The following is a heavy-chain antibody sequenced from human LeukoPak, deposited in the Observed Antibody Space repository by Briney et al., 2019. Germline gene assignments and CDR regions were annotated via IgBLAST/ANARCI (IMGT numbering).Heavy chain of an antibody. D-gene: IGHD1-26*01. Sequence: GGSLRLSCAASGFTFSSYAMSWVRQAPGKGLEWVSAISGSGGSTYYADSVKGRFTISRDNAKNSLYLQMNSLRAEDTAVYYCARVSMVGATSFDYWGQGTLVTVSS. J-gene: IGHJ4*02. CDR1: GFTFSSYA. CDR2: ISGSGGST. V-gene: IGHV3-23*01. CDR3: ARVSMVGATSFDY.